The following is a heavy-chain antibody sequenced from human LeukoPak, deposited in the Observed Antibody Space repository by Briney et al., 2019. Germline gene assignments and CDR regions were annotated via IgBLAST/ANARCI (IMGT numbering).Heavy chain of an antibody. J-gene: IGHJ6*02. Sequence: PGRSLRLSCVASGFTFSSYAMHWVRQAPGKGLEWVAVISYDGSNKYYADSVKGRFTISRDNSKNTLYLQMNSLRAEDTAVYYCAKNLYCGGGSCYPSALGMDVWGQGTTVTVSS. CDR2: ISYDGSNK. CDR3: AKNLYCGGGSCYPSALGMDV. D-gene: IGHD2-15*01. V-gene: IGHV3-30-3*01. CDR1: GFTFSSYA.